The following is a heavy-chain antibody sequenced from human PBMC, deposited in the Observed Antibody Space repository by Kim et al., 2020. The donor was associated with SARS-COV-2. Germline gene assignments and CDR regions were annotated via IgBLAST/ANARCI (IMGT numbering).Heavy chain of an antibody. V-gene: IGHV3-21*01. CDR2: SI. D-gene: IGHD1-20*01. J-gene: IGHJ4*02. CDR3: ARGYKSTVGY. Sequence: SIYYTETVNGTFTLCGDNAKNALYLQMNSLRAEDTAVYYCARGYKSTVGYWGQGTLVTVSS.